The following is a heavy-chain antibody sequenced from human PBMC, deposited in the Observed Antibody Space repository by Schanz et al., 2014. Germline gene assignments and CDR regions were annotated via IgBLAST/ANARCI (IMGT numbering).Heavy chain of an antibody. V-gene: IGHV1-18*01. D-gene: IGHD6-13*01. CDR3: ARDNLVSSSWYNYYGMDV. J-gene: IGHJ6*02. Sequence: QVQLVQSGPEVKKPGTSVKVSCRTSGYTFSNYGVSWVRQAPGQGLEWMGWISAHNGDTNYAQKYRGRVTLTTDTSTRTAYMELRSLRADDTAVYFCARDNLVSSSWYNYYGMDVWGQGTTVTDSS. CDR1: GYTFSNYG. CDR2: ISAHNGDT.